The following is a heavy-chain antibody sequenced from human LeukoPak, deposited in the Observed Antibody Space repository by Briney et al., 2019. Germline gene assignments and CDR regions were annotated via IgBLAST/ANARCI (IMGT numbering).Heavy chain of an antibody. J-gene: IGHJ4*02. Sequence: SETLSLTCTVYGGSFSGYYWSWIRQPPGKGLEWIGEINHSGSANYNPSLKSRVTISVDTSKNQFSLKLSSVTAADTAVYYCARVRLWFGDHLDDYWGQGTLVTVSS. CDR1: GGSFSGYY. CDR2: INHSGSA. CDR3: ARVRLWFGDHLDDY. D-gene: IGHD3-10*01. V-gene: IGHV4-34*01.